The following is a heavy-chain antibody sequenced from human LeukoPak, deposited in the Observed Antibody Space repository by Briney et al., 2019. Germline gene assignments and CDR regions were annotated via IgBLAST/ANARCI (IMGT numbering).Heavy chain of an antibody. D-gene: IGHD5-18*01. J-gene: IGHJ3*02. CDR1: GYTFTSYY. CDR2: INPSGGST. Sequence: ASVKVSCKASGYTFTSYYMHWVRQAPGQGLEWMGIINPSGGSTSYAQKFQGRVTMTRDTSTSTVYMELSSLRSEDTAVYYCARAKRGYSYGPGGAFDIWGQGTMVTVSS. V-gene: IGHV1-46*01. CDR3: ARAKRGYSYGPGGAFDI.